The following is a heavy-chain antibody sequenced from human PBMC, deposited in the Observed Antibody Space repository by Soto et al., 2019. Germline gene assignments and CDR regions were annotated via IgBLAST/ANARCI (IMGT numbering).Heavy chain of an antibody. V-gene: IGHV1-18*01. Sequence: ASVKVSCKASGYTFTSYGISWVRQAPGQGLEWMGWISAYNGNRNYAQKLQGRDTMTTDTSTSTAYMELKSLSSDDTAVYYCARDIHEYDFWSGYGPTSPMDVWGQGTTVTVSS. CDR3: ARDIHEYDFWSGYGPTSPMDV. CDR2: ISAYNGNR. J-gene: IGHJ6*02. D-gene: IGHD3-3*01. CDR1: GYTFTSYG.